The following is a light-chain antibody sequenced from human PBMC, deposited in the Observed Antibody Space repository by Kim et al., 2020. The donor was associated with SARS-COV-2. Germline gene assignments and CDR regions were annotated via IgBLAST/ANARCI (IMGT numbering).Light chain of an antibody. Sequence: EIVLTQSPDTLSLSPGERATLSCRATQSVTNNFLAWYQQKRGQAPSLLIYGASRRATGIQDRFSGSGSGTDFTLTISRLEPEDFAVYYCQQYSSSLKTFGQGTKLDIK. CDR2: GAS. CDR1: QSVTNNF. V-gene: IGKV3-20*01. J-gene: IGKJ1*01. CDR3: QQYSSSLKT.